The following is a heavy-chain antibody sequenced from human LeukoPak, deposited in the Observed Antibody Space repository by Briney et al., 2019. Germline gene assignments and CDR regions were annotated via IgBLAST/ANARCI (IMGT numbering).Heavy chain of an antibody. CDR1: GASISSSY. CDR2: INYSGNT. CDR3: ARGYYDSRGYSNTFDI. Sequence: SETLSLTCAVSGASISSSYWSWIRQPPGKGLEWIGYINYSGNTKYNPSLESRVTISVDASNNQFSLRLSSVTVADTAFYYCARGYYDSRGYSNTFDIWGQGTLVTVSS. D-gene: IGHD3-22*01. J-gene: IGHJ3*02. V-gene: IGHV4-59*01.